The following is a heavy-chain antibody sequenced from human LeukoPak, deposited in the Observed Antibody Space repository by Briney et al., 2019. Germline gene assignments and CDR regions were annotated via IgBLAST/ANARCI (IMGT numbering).Heavy chain of an antibody. V-gene: IGHV3-30*18. CDR3: AKDAEMATTNYYFDY. J-gene: IGHJ4*02. CDR2: ISYDGSNK. Sequence: GGSLRLSCAASGFTFSSYGMHWVRQAPGKGLEWVEVISYDGSNKYYADSVKGRFTISRDNSKNTLYLQMNSLRAEDTAVYYCAKDAEMATTNYYFDYWGQGTLVTVSS. CDR1: GFTFSSYG. D-gene: IGHD5-24*01.